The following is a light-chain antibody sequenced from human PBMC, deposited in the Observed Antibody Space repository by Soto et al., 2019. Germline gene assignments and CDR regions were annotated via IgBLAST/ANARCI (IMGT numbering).Light chain of an antibody. CDR2: EVS. CDR3: SSYTSSSAPWV. V-gene: IGLV2-14*01. Sequence: QSALTQPASVSGSPGQSITISCTGTSSDVGGYNYVSWYQQHPGKAPKLMIYEVSNRPSGVSNRFSGSKSGNTASLTISGLQAEDEDAYYCSSYTSSSAPWVFGGGTKLTVL. J-gene: IGLJ3*02. CDR1: SSDVGGYNY.